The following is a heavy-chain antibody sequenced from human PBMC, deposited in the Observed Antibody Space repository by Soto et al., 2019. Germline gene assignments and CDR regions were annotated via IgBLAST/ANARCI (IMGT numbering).Heavy chain of an antibody. CDR3: AREIAARQYYYYGMDV. CDR2: ISYDGSNK. D-gene: IGHD6-6*01. V-gene: IGHV3-30-3*01. Sequence: PGGSLRLSCAASGFTFSSYAMHWVRQAPGKGLEWVAVISYDGSNKYYADSVKGRFTISRDNSKNTLYLQLNSLRAEDTAVYYCAREIAARQYYYYGMDVWGQGTTVTVSS. CDR1: GFTFSSYA. J-gene: IGHJ6*02.